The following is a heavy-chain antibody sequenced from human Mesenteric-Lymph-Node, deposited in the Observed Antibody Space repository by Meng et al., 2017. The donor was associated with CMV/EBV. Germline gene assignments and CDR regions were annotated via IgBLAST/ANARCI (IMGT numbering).Heavy chain of an antibody. D-gene: IGHD3-3*02. CDR3: ARSTHHFSSGYYPDY. CDR2: INPNSGGA. CDR1: GFTFSSYS. Sequence: GESLKISCAASGFTFSSYSMNWVRQAPGQGLEWMGWINPNSGGANYAQKFQDRVTMTRDASITTAYMEIGSLRSDDTAVYYCARSTHHFSSGYYPDYWGQGTLVTVSS. J-gene: IGHJ4*02. V-gene: IGHV1-2*02.